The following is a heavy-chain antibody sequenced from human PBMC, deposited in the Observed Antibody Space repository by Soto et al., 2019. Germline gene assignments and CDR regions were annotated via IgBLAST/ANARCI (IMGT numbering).Heavy chain of an antibody. J-gene: IGHJ3*02. V-gene: IGHV3-11*06. CDR1: GFTFSDYD. CDR3: VRDPSVARHDAFDS. D-gene: IGHD2-15*01. CDR2: TSSSSSYI. Sequence: PGGSLRLSCAASGFTFSDYDMSWIRQAPGKGLEWVSYTSSSSSYIYYADSVKGRFTISRDNAKNSLYLQMNSLRAEDTAVYYCVRDPSVARHDAFDSWGQGTMVTVSS.